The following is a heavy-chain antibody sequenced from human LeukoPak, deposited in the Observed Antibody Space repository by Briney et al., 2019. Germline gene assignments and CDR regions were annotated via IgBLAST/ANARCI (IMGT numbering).Heavy chain of an antibody. V-gene: IGHV3-7*03. CDR2: IKQDGSEI. J-gene: IGHJ5*02. Sequence: GGSLRLSCVASGFSFSSYWMSWVRQAPGKGLEWVANIKQDGSEIYYADSVKGRFTISRDNAKNSLYLQMNSLRAEDTAVYYCAKDTFREYSSGWYPGGNWFDPWGQGTLVTVSS. D-gene: IGHD6-19*01. CDR1: GFSFSSYW. CDR3: AKDTFREYSSGWYPGGNWFDP.